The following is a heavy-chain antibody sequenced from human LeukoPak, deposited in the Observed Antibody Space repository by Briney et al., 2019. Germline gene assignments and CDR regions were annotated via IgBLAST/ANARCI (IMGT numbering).Heavy chain of an antibody. CDR2: IYPGDSDP. Sequence: GESLTISCPGSGYTFTNFWIAWVRQMTGQGMEWMGCIYPGDSDPKYGPSFQGQVTISVDKSINTAYLQWRSLKASDTAMYYCARAEEEDWFSPSFDMWGQGTKVIVS. CDR3: ARAEEEDWFSPSFDM. V-gene: IGHV5-51*01. D-gene: IGHD2-21*01. CDR1: GYTFTNFW. J-gene: IGHJ3*02.